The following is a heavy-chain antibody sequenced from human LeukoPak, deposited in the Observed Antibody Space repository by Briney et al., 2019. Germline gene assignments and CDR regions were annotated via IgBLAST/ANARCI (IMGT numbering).Heavy chain of an antibody. CDR1: GFSFDDYA. J-gene: IGHJ6*03. D-gene: IGHD5-18*01. Sequence: GGSLRLSCAASGFSFDDYAMHWVRQAPGKGLEWVSLVSGGDGNTNYADSVKGRFTISRDNSKNSLYLQMNSLTTEDTALYYCAKDMYSYGWSLYYMDVWGKGTTVTVSS. V-gene: IGHV3-43*02. CDR2: VSGGDGNT. CDR3: AKDMYSYGWSLYYMDV.